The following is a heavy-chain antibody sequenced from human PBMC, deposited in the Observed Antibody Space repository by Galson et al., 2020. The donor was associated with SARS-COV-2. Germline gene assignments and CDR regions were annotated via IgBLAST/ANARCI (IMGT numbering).Heavy chain of an antibody. CDR2: IYYSGST. CDR1: GGSISSSSYY. D-gene: IGHD6-13*01. V-gene: IGHV4-39*01. CDR3: ARRAIAAVGTGYFQH. J-gene: IGHJ1*01. Sequence: SETLSLTCTVSGGSISSSSYYWGWIRQPPGKGLEWIGSIYYSGSTYYNPSLKSRVTISVDTSKNQFSLKLSSVTAADTAVYYCARRAIAAVGTGYFQHWGQGTLVTVSS.